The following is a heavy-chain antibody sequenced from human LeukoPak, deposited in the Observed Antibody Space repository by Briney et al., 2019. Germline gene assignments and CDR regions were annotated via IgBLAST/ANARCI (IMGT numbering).Heavy chain of an antibody. J-gene: IGHJ4*02. CDR2: PYYRPKWYN. D-gene: IGHD3/OR15-3a*01. V-gene: IGHV6-1*01. CDR3: AGEGRRGLEVDY. CDR1: GDTVSSNSAA. Sequence: SQILSLSCAISGDTVSSNSAAWNWIRQSPSRGLEWLGRPYYRPKWYNDYGVSVKSRITINTDTYKNQFSLQLNSVTPDDTAVYYCAGEGRRGLEVDYWGQGTLVTVSS.